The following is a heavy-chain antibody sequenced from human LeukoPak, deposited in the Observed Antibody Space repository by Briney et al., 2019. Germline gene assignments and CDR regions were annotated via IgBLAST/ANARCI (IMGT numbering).Heavy chain of an antibody. CDR1: GYTFTGYY. CDR3: ARDSFTDYGFDY. D-gene: IGHD4-17*01. J-gene: IGHJ4*02. CDR2: INPSGGST. Sequence: ASVKVSCKASGYTFTGYYMHWVRQAPGQGLEWMGIINPSGGSTSYAQKFQGRVTMTRDMSTSTVYMELSSLRSEDTAVYYCARDSFTDYGFDYWGQGTLVTVSS. V-gene: IGHV1-46*01.